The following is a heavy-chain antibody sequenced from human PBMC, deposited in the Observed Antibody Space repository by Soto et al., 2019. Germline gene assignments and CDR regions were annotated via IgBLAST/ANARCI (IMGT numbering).Heavy chain of an antibody. CDR1: GGSITSYD. J-gene: IGHJ4*03. V-gene: IGHV4-59*01. CDR3: ARDMQAGFNQYFDP. CDR2: TAYTGNT. Sequence: SETQSLTCVVSGGSITSYDWSWIRQFPWKGLEWIAYTAYTGNTNYTPSLKSRVTISMETSKNHLSLKLTPMTAADTAVYYCARDMQAGFNQYFDPLGQRTLVA.